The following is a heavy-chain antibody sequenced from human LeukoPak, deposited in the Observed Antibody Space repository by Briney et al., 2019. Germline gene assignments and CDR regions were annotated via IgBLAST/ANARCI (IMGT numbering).Heavy chain of an antibody. V-gene: IGHV4-59*01. CDR1: GGSISSYY. Sequence: SETLSLTCTVSGGSISSYYWSWIRQPPGKGLEWIGYIYYSGSTNYNPSLKSRVTISVDTSKNQFSLKLSSVTAADTAVYYCARVMFITYYYDSSGYSYYFDYWGQGTLVTVSS. CDR3: ARVMFITYYYDSSGYSYYFDY. D-gene: IGHD3-22*01. CDR2: IYYSGST. J-gene: IGHJ4*02.